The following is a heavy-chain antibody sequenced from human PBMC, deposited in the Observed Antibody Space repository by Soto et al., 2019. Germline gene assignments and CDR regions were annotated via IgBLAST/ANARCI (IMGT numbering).Heavy chain of an antibody. CDR2: IYYSGST. V-gene: IGHV4-61*01. Sequence: PSETLSLTCTVSGGSVSSGSYYWSWIRQPPGKGLEWIGYIYYSGSTNYNPSLKSRVTISVDTSKNQFSLKLSSVTAADTAVYYCAGCFDDSSGYYPYYFDYWGQGTLVTVSS. CDR3: AGCFDDSSGYYPYYFDY. J-gene: IGHJ4*01. D-gene: IGHD3-22*01. CDR1: GGSVSSGSYY.